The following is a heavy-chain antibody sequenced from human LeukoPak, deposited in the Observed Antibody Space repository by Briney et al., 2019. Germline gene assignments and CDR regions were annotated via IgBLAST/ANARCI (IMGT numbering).Heavy chain of an antibody. CDR3: ARDHRGYGWFDL. CDR2: ISSSGSTI. D-gene: IGHD2-15*01. Sequence: GGSLRLSCAASGFTFSNYEMNWARQAPGKGLEWVSYISSSGSTIYYAASVKGRSTVSRDNAKTSLYLQMNSLRAEDTAVYYCARDHRGYGWFDLWGQGTLVTVSS. J-gene: IGHJ5*02. CDR1: GFTFSNYE. V-gene: IGHV3-48*03.